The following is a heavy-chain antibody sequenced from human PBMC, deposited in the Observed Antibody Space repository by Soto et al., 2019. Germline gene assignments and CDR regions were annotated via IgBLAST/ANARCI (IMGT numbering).Heavy chain of an antibody. Sequence: ASVKVSCKASGYTFTSYCISWVRQAPGQGLEWMGWISAYNGNTNYAQKLQGRVTMTTDTSTSTAYMELRSLRSDDTAVYYCAAPYYDFWSGYYGMDVWGQGTTVTVSS. CDR2: ISAYNGNT. CDR1: GYTFTSYC. J-gene: IGHJ6*02. D-gene: IGHD3-3*01. CDR3: AAPYYDFWSGYYGMDV. V-gene: IGHV1-18*01.